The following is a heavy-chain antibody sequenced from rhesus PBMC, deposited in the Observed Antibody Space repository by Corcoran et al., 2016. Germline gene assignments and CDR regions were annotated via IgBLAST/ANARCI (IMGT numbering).Heavy chain of an antibody. D-gene: IGHD4-29*01. V-gene: IGHV4-93*02. Sequence: QVQLQESGPAVVKPSETLPLTCAVSGGSISSSNWWNWIRQPPGKGREWIGRIYGGRGITHSNPSLNSRVTISIDTSKKQFSLKLSSVTAADTAVYYCARKPFNYGSNYFDHWGQGVLVTVSS. CDR2: IYGGRGIT. CDR1: GGSISSSNW. CDR3: ARKPFNYGSNYFDH. J-gene: IGHJ4*01.